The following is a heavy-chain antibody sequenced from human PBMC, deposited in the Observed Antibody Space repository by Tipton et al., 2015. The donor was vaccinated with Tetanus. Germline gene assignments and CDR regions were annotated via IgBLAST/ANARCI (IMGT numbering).Heavy chain of an antibody. J-gene: IGHJ5*02. V-gene: IGHV1-46*01. D-gene: IGHD2-2*02. CDR2: INPSGGST. Sequence: QMQLVQSGAEVKKPGASVKVSCKASGYTFTSYYMHWVRQAHGQGLEWMGIINPSGGSTSYAQKFQGRVTMTMDTSTSTVYMELSSLRSEDTAVYYCARDDTGKDIVVVPAAIPTGVNWFDPWGQGTLVTVSS. CDR3: ARDDTGKDIVVVPAAIPTGVNWFDP. CDR1: GYTFTSYY.